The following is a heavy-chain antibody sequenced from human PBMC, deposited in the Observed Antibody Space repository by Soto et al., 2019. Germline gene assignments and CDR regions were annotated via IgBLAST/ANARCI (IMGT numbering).Heavy chain of an antibody. CDR1: GGTFSSYS. V-gene: IGHV1-69*08. J-gene: IGHJ6*02. CDR3: GRDRYGSGSSAGMDV. Sequence: QVQLVQSGAEMKKPGYSVKVSCRASGGTFSSYSISWVRQAPGQGLEWMGRIIPIVDIANYAQKLQGRVTITADKSTSTAYMDLSSMRSDDAAVYFGGRDRYGSGSSAGMDVWGQGTTVTVSS. CDR2: IIPIVDIA. D-gene: IGHD3-10*01.